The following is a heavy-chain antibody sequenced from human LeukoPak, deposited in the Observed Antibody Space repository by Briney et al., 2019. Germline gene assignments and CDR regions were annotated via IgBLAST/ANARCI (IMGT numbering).Heavy chain of an antibody. CDR1: GFTFSSYS. D-gene: IGHD3-10*01. CDR2: ISYDGSNK. J-gene: IGHJ6*04. V-gene: IGHV3-30*18. CDR3: AKDDGSGSSHYYYGMDV. Sequence: GGSLRLSCAASGFTFSSYSMNWVRQAPGKGLEWLAVISYDGSNKYYADSVKGRFTISRDNSKNTLYLQMNSLRAEDTAVYYCAKDDGSGSSHYYYGMDVWGKGTTVIVSS.